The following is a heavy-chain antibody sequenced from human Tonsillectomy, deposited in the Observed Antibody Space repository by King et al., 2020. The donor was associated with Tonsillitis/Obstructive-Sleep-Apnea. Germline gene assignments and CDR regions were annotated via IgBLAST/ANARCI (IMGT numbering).Heavy chain of an antibody. CDR3: ARVGVGAT. Sequence: VQLVESGGGVVQPGRSLRLSCAASGFTFSSYGMHWVRQAPGKGLEWVAVIWYDGSNKYYADSVKGRLTISRDNSKNTMYLQMNRVRAEDTAVYYCARVGVGATWGQGTLVAVSS. V-gene: IGHV3-33*01. CDR2: IWYDGSNK. CDR1: GFTFSSYG. J-gene: IGHJ4*02. D-gene: IGHD1-26*01.